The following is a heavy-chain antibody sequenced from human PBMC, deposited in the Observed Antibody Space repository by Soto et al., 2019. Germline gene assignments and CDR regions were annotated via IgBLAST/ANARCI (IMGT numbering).Heavy chain of an antibody. Sequence: ASVKVSCKASGYTFTSYAMYWVRQAPGQRLEWMGWINAGNGNTKYSQKFQGRVTITRDTSASTAYMELSSLRSEDTAVYYCARVAAVGPFDYWGQGTLVTVSS. CDR1: GYTFTSYA. CDR3: ARVAAVGPFDY. CDR2: INAGNGNT. D-gene: IGHD6-13*01. J-gene: IGHJ4*02. V-gene: IGHV1-3*01.